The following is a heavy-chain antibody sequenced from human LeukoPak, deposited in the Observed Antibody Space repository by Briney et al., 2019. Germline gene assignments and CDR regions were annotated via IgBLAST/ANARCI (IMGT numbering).Heavy chain of an antibody. J-gene: IGHJ4*02. D-gene: IGHD1-26*01. CDR3: ATRVGADFDY. CDR2: ISYDGSNK. CDR1: GFTFSSYG. V-gene: IGHV3-30*03. Sequence: GRSLRLSCAASGFTFSSYGMHWVRQAPGKGLEWVAVISYDGSNKYYADSVKGRFTISRDNSENTLYLQMNSLRAEDTAVYYCATRVGADFDYWGQGTLVTVSS.